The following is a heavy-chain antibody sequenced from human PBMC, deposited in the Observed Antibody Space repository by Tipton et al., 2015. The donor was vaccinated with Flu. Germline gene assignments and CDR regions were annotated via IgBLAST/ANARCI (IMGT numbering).Heavy chain of an antibody. CDR2: INHSGST. V-gene: IGHV4-34*01. J-gene: IGHJ5*02. Sequence: TLSLTCAVYGGSFSGYYWSWIRQPPGKGLEWIGEINHSGSTNYNPSLKSRVTISVDTSKNQFSLKLSSVTAADTAVYYCARKGVLRFLEWLSPYGLPRRNWFDPWGQGTLVTVSS. D-gene: IGHD3-3*01. CDR3: ARKGVLRFLEWLSPYGLPRRNWFDP. CDR1: GGSFSGYY.